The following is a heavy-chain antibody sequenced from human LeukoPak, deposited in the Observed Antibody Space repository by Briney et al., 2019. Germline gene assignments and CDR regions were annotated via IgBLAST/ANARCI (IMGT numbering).Heavy chain of an antibody. J-gene: IGHJ5*02. D-gene: IGHD2-2*01. CDR1: GYTFTSYD. CDR3: ARGLPVKYCSSTSCYFAGDWFDP. CDR2: MNPNSGNT. V-gene: IGHV1-8*01. Sequence: ALVKVSCKASGYTFTSYDINWVRQATGQGLEWMGWMNPNSGNTGYAQKFQGRVTMTRNTSISTAYMELSSLRSEDTAVYYCARGLPVKYCSSTSCYFAGDWFDPWGQGTLVTVSS.